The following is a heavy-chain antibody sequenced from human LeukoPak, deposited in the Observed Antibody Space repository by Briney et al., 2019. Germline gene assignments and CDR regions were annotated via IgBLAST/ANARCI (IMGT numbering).Heavy chain of an antibody. CDR1: GGSISSSSYY. CDR3: ARQGPTVPAIAY. CDR2: IYYSGST. J-gene: IGHJ4*02. D-gene: IGHD2-2*01. Sequence: KPSETLSLTCTVSGGSISSSSYYWGWIRQPPGKGLEWIGSIYYSGSTYYNPSLKSRVTISVDTSKNQFSLELSSVTAADTAVYYCARQGPTVPAIAYWGQGTLVTVSS. V-gene: IGHV4-39*01.